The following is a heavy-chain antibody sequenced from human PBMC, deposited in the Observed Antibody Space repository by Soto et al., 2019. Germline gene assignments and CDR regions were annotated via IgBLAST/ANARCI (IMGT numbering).Heavy chain of an antibody. CDR2: ANDSGTS. Sequence: TLYLTCAGPGGCRSKGKYTWSWIRQPPGEDRESIGYANDSGTSYYSPSLKSRVSLLVDRSKNQFSLKLSSVTAADTAVYFCARGDRITVVSHPSAYFDYWGQGILVLVS. D-gene: IGHD3-10*01. CDR1: GGCRSKGKYT. J-gene: IGHJ4*02. CDR3: ARGDRITVVSHPSAYFDY. V-gene: IGHV4-30-2*01.